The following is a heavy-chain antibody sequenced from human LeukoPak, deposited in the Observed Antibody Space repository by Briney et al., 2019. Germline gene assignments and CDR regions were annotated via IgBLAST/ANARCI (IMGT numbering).Heavy chain of an antibody. CDR3: ARDRREGVVRSFDY. J-gene: IGHJ4*02. Sequence: PGGSLRLSCAASGFTFSSYSMNWVRQAPGKGLEWVSSISSSSSYIYYADSVKGRFTISRDNAKNSLYLQMNSLRAEDTAVYYCARDRREGVVRSFDYWGQGTLVTVSS. CDR1: GFTFSSYS. D-gene: IGHD3-3*01. CDR2: ISSSSSYI. V-gene: IGHV3-21*01.